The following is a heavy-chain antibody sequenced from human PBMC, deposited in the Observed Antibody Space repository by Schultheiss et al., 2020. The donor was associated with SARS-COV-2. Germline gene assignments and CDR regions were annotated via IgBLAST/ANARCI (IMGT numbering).Heavy chain of an antibody. CDR3: ARGRGYCSGGSCYNNWFDP. V-gene: IGHV1-8*01. CDR1: GYTFTSYD. CDR2: MNPNSGNT. D-gene: IGHD2-15*01. J-gene: IGHJ5*02. Sequence: ASVKVSCKASGYTFTSYDINWVRQATGQGLEWMGWMNPNSGNTGYAQKFQGRVTMTRNTSISTAYMELSSLRSEDTAVYYCARGRGYCSGGSCYNNWFDPWGQGTLVTVSS.